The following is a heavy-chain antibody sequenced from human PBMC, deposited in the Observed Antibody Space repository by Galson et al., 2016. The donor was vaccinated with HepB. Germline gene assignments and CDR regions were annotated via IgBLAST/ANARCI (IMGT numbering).Heavy chain of an antibody. J-gene: IGHJ4*02. CDR2: IWYDGSNK. V-gene: IGHV3-33*01. D-gene: IGHD5-18*01. CDR3: ASDSGYSYGYGFDY. CDR1: GFTFSSYG. Sequence: SLRLSCAASGFTFSSYGMHWVRQAPGKGLEWVAVIWYDGSNKYYADSVKGRFIISRDNSKNTLYLQMNSLRAEDTAVYYCASDSGYSYGYGFDYWGQGTLVTVSS.